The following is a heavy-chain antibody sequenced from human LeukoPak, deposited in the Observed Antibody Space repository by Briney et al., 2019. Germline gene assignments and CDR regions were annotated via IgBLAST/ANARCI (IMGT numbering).Heavy chain of an antibody. J-gene: IGHJ4*02. Sequence: GESLKISCKGSGYSFTSYWIGWVRQMPGKGLEWMGIIYPGDSDTRYSPSFQGQVTISADKSISTAYLQWSSLKESDTSMYYCARRITMVRGVTRVYYFDYWGQGTLVTVSS. CDR3: ARRITMVRGVTRVYYFDY. CDR2: IYPGDSDT. V-gene: IGHV5-51*01. CDR1: GYSFTSYW. D-gene: IGHD3-10*01.